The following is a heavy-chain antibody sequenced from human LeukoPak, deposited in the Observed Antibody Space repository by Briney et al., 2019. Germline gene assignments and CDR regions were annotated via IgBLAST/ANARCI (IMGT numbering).Heavy chain of an antibody. CDR3: ARFVCSTIPCYGKFYFDS. CDR1: GFTFSSYA. J-gene: IGHJ4*02. Sequence: GGSLRLSCAASGFTFSSYAMEWVRQAPGKGLEWVSSITGSSDSIYYADSVKGRFTISRDNAKNSVYLQMNSLRAEDTAVYYCARFVCSTIPCYGKFYFDSWGQGTLVPVSS. D-gene: IGHD2-2*01. CDR2: ITGSSDSI. V-gene: IGHV3-21*01.